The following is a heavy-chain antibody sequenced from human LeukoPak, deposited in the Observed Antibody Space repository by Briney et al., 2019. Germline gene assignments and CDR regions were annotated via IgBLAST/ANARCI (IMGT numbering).Heavy chain of an antibody. Sequence: SETLSLPCPVSARSISSYYWIWLRHPPGKGLEWFGYIYYSWRTNYNPSLKSRVTISVDTSKNQFSLKLSSVTAADTAVYYCARERQRRFDYWGQGTLVPVSS. V-gene: IGHV4-59*01. CDR2: IYYSWRT. CDR3: ARERQRRFDY. D-gene: IGHD6-25*01. J-gene: IGHJ4*02. CDR1: ARSISSYY.